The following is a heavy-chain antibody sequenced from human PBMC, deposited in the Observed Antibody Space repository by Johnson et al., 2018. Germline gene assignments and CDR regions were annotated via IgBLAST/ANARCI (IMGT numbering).Heavy chain of an antibody. CDR1: GFTFSSYD. Sequence: VQLVESGGGLVQPGGSLGLSCAASGFTFSSYDMHWVRQATGKGLEWVSAIGTAGNTYYPGSGKGRFTISRQNAKNPLYLQMNSLRAGDTGVYYCARAALIYYDSSGPSSDAFDIWGQGTMVTVSS. V-gene: IGHV3-13*01. CDR3: ARAALIYYDSSGPSSDAFDI. D-gene: IGHD3-22*01. J-gene: IGHJ3*02. CDR2: IGTAGNT.